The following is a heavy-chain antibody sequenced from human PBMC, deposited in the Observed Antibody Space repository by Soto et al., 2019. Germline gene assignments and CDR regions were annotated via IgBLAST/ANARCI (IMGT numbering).Heavy chain of an antibody. D-gene: IGHD2-2*01. V-gene: IGHV3-30*04. Sequence: QVQLVESGGGVVQPGKSLTLSCAASGFTFSSFAMHWVRQPPGKGLEWVAVVSFDGNRQYFSDSVKGRFTISRDNSKNTVSLHMNSLSDDDSALYYCARRHREVPALIGDYFDYWGQGTLVNVSS. CDR3: ARRHREVPALIGDYFDY. CDR2: VSFDGNRQ. CDR1: GFTFSSFA. J-gene: IGHJ4*02.